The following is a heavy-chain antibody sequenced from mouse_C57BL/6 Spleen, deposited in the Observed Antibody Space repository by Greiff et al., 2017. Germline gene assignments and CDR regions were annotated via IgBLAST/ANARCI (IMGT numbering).Heavy chain of an antibody. CDR3: ARIDYDYDGKVFDY. J-gene: IGHJ2*01. D-gene: IGHD2-4*01. CDR2: IYPGDGDT. V-gene: IGHV1-80*01. Sequence: QVQLQQSGAELVKPGASVKISCKASGYAFSSYWMNWVKQRPGKGLEWIGRIYPGDGDTNYNGKFKGKATLTADKSSSTAYMQLSSLTSEDSAVYFCARIDYDYDGKVFDYWGQGTTLTVSS. CDR1: GYAFSSYW.